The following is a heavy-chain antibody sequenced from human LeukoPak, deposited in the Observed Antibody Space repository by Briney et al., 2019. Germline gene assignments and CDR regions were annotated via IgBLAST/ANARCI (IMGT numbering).Heavy chain of an antibody. CDR2: IIPIFGTA. J-gene: IGHJ4*02. CDR3: ASSGYFDWLLAFDY. D-gene: IGHD3-9*01. Sequence: SVKVSCKASGGTFSSYAISWVRQAPGQGLEWMGGIIPIFGTANYAQKFQGRVTITADESTSTAYMELSSLRSEDTAVYYCASSGYFDWLLAFDYWGQGTLVTVSS. V-gene: IGHV1-69*01. CDR1: GGTFSSYA.